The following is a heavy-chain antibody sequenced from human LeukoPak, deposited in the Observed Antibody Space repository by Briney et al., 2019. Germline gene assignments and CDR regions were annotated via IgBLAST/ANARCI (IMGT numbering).Heavy chain of an antibody. CDR2: ISGSGGST. D-gene: IGHD2-15*01. CDR1: GFTFGSYA. J-gene: IGHJ5*02. Sequence: HTGGSLRLSCAASGFTFGSYAMSWVRQAPGKGLEWVSAISGSGGSTYYADSVKGRFTISRDNSKNTLYLQMNSLRAEDTAVYYCAKSPYCSGGSCYYRNWFDPWGQGTLVTVSS. V-gene: IGHV3-23*01. CDR3: AKSPYCSGGSCYYRNWFDP.